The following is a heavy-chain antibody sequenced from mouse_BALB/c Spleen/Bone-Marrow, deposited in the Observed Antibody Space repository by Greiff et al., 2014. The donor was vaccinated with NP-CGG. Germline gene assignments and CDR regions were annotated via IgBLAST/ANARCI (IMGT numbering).Heavy chain of an antibody. J-gene: IGHJ4*01. CDR3: ARYDRYWYYAIDY. Sequence: VQLQQSGAELVKPGASVKLSCTASGFNIKDTYMHWVKQRPEQGLEWIGRIDPANGNTKYDPKFQGKATITADTSSNTAYLQLSSLTSEDAAVYYCARYDRYWYYAIDYWGQGTSVTVSS. V-gene: IGHV14-3*02. D-gene: IGHD2-14*01. CDR1: GFNIKDTY. CDR2: IDPANGNT.